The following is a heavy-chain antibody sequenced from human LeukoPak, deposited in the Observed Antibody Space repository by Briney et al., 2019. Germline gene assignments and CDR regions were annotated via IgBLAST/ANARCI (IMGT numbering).Heavy chain of an antibody. D-gene: IGHD2-2*01. CDR3: AKGGFCSSTSCYPVDY. CDR1: GFTFSSYA. V-gene: IGHV3-23*01. CDR2: ISGSGGST. Sequence: GGSLRLSCAASGFTFSSYATSWVRQAPGKGLEWVSAISGSGGSTYYADSVKGRFTISRDNSKNTLYLQMNSLRAEDTAVYYCAKGGFCSSTSCYPVDYWGQGTLVTVSP. J-gene: IGHJ4*02.